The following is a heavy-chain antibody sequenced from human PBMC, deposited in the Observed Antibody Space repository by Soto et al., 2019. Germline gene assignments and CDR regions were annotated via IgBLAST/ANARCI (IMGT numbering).Heavy chain of an antibody. V-gene: IGHV3-33*01. D-gene: IGHD4-17*01. CDR2: IWYDGSNK. CDR1: GFTFSSYG. J-gene: IGHJ4*02. CDR3: ARDHYDYGDYGTLGY. Sequence: QVQLVESGGGVVQPGRSLRLSCAASGFTFSSYGMHWVRQAPGKGLEWVAVIWYDGSNKYYADSVKGRFTISRDNSKNTLYLQMNSLRAEDTAVYYCARDHYDYGDYGTLGYWGQGTLVTVSS.